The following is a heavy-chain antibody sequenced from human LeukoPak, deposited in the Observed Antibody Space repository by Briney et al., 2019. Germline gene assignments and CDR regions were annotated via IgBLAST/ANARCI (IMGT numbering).Heavy chain of an antibody. V-gene: IGHV4-39*07. CDR1: GGSISSSSYY. CDR2: IYYSGST. J-gene: IGHJ6*03. CDR3: ARGRRDRNYYDSGSYYMDV. D-gene: IGHD3-10*01. Sequence: SETLSLTCTVSGGSISSSSYYWGWIRQPPGKGLEWIGSIYYSGSTYYNPSLKSRVTISVDTSKNQFSLKPSSVTAADTAVYYCARGRRDRNYYDSGSYYMDVWGKGTTVTISS.